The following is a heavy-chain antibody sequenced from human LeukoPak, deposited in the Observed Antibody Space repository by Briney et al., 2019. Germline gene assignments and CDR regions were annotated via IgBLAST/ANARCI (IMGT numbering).Heavy chain of an antibody. CDR3: ARGWLLDS. J-gene: IGHJ4*02. CDR2: INHSGST. V-gene: IGHV4-34*01. D-gene: IGHD5-12*01. CDR1: SGSFSGYY. Sequence: SGTLSLTCAVYSGSFSGYYWSWIRQPPGKGLEWIGEINHSGSTNYNPSLKSRLTISVDTSKSQFSLKLSSVTAADTAVYYCARGWLLDSWGQGTLVTVSS.